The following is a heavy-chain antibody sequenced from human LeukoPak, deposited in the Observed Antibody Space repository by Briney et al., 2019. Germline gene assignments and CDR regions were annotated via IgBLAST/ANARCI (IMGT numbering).Heavy chain of an antibody. J-gene: IGHJ6*02. CDR2: FDPEDGET. D-gene: IGHD5-18*01. CDR3: ATEKVGRRGIQLWLYYGMDV. CDR1: GYTLTELS. V-gene: IGHV1-24*01. Sequence: ASVKVSCKVSGYTLTELSMHWVRQAPGKGLEWMGGFDPEDGETIYAQKFQGRVTMTEDTSTDTAYMELSSLRPEDTAVYYCATEKVGRRGIQLWLYYGMDVWGQGTTVTVSS.